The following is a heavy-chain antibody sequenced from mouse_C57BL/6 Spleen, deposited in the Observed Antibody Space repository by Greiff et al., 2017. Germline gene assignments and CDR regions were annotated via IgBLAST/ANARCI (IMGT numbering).Heavy chain of an antibody. Sequence: VKLQESGAELVRPGASVKLSCKASGYTFTDYYINWVKQRPGQGLEWIARIYPGSGNTYYNEKFKGKATLTAEKSSSTAYMQLSSLTSEDSAVYFCARSGEDYFDYWGQGTTLTVSS. V-gene: IGHV1-76*01. CDR3: ARSGEDYFDY. J-gene: IGHJ2*01. D-gene: IGHD3-2*02. CDR2: IYPGSGNT. CDR1: GYTFTDYY.